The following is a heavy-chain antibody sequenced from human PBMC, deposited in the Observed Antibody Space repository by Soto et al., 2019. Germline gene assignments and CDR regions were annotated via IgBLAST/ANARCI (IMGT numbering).Heavy chain of an antibody. V-gene: IGHV1-18*01. CDR1: GYTFTSYG. J-gene: IGHJ4*02. CDR3: ARDERYTAMAYGY. D-gene: IGHD5-18*01. CDR2: ISAYNGNT. Sequence: NNRRASVKVSCKASGYTFTSYGISWVRQAPGQGLEWMGWISAYNGNTNYAQKLQGRVTMTTDTSTSTAYMELRSLRSDDTAVYYCARDERYTAMAYGYWGQGTLVTVSS.